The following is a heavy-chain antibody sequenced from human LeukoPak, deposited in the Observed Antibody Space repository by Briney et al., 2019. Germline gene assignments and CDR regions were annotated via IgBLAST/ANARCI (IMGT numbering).Heavy chain of an antibody. Sequence: KSGGSLRLSCAASGSTFSSNAMSWVRQAPGKGLEWVGRIKSKSDGGTTDYAAPVKGRFTISRDDSKNTLYLQMNSLKTEDTAVYYCTTTILRYFDWLPDYWGQGTLVTVSS. J-gene: IGHJ4*02. CDR3: TTTILRYFDWLPDY. V-gene: IGHV3-15*01. CDR2: IKSKSDGGTT. CDR1: GSTFSSNA. D-gene: IGHD3-9*01.